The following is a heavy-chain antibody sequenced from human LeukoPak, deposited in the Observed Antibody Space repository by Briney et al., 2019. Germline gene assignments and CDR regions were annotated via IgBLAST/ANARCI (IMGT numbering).Heavy chain of an antibody. D-gene: IGHD2-2*01. CDR1: GFTFTDYA. CDR2: ISYDGSNK. Sequence: GGSLRLSCAASGFTFTDYAVHWVRQAPGKGLEWVAVISYDGSNKYYADSVKGRFTISRDNSKNTLYLQMNSLRAEDTAVYYCAKDGVPAAISYYYYYMDVWGKGTTVTVSS. V-gene: IGHV3-30*04. J-gene: IGHJ6*03. CDR3: AKDGVPAAISYYYYYMDV.